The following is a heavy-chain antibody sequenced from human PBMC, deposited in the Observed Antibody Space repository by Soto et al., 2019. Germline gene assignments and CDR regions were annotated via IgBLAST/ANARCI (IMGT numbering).Heavy chain of an antibody. V-gene: IGHV4-30-2*01. CDR3: VKGEYYYDSAAYYPFDH. D-gene: IGHD3-22*01. Sequence: SETLSLTCAVSGGSLSSGGYSWSWIRQPPGKGLEWIGYIYHSGSTYYNPSLKSRVTISVDRSKNQFSLKLSSVTAADTAVYYCVKGEYYYDSAAYYPFDHWGQGTLVTVSS. CDR2: IYHSGST. J-gene: IGHJ4*02. CDR1: GGSLSSGGYS.